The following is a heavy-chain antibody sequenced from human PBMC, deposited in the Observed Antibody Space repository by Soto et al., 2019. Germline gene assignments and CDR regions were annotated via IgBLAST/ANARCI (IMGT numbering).Heavy chain of an antibody. CDR2: SIPIFGTA. CDR1: GGTFSSDA. CDR3: ARPPGIAAALNSFHP. J-gene: IGHJ5*02. V-gene: IGHV1-69*13. D-gene: IGHD6-13*01. Sequence: VKVSWKASGGTFSSDAISWVRQAPGQGLEWMGGSIPIFGTANYAQKCQGRVTITADESTSRAYMELSSLRSEDTDVYYCARPPGIAAALNSFHPWGQGTLLTVS.